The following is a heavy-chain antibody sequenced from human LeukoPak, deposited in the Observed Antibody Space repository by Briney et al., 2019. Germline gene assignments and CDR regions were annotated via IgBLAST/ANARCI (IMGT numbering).Heavy chain of an antibody. V-gene: IGHV3-73*01. CDR3: TGRTVTDDY. CDR2: IRSKANSYAT. D-gene: IGHD4-17*01. CDR1: GFTFSGSA. J-gene: IGHJ4*02. Sequence: PGGSLKLSCAASGFTFSGSAMHWVRQASGKGLEWVGRIRSKANSYATAYAESVKGRFTISRDDSKNTAYLQMNSLKTEDTAVYYCTGRTVTDDYWGQGTLVTVSS.